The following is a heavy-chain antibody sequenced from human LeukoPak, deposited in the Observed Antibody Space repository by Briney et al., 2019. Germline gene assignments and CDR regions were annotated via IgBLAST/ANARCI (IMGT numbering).Heavy chain of an antibody. J-gene: IGHJ5*02. V-gene: IGHV1-24*01. CDR2: FDPEDGET. D-gene: IGHD3-10*01. Sequence: ASVKVSCKVSGYTLTELSMHWVRQAPGKGLEWMGGFDPEDGETIYAQKFQGRVTMTEDTSTDTAYMELSSLRSEDTAVYYCATTPRRLNGEFLKLSTNWFDPWGQGTLVTVSP. CDR1: GYTLTELS. CDR3: ATTPRRLNGEFLKLSTNWFDP.